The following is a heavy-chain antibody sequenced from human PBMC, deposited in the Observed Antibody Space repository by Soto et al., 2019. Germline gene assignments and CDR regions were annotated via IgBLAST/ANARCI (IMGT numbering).Heavy chain of an antibody. CDR1: GFTFSSYA. Sequence: QVQLVESGGGVVHPGRSLRLSCVASGFTFSSYAMHWVRQAPGKGLEWVAVISYDGSNKYYADSVKGRFTISRDNSKNTLYLQMHSLRAEDTAVYYCARQAGGYDYFDYWGQGTLVTVSS. CDR3: ARQAGGYDYFDY. J-gene: IGHJ4*02. V-gene: IGHV3-30-3*01. D-gene: IGHD5-12*01. CDR2: ISYDGSNK.